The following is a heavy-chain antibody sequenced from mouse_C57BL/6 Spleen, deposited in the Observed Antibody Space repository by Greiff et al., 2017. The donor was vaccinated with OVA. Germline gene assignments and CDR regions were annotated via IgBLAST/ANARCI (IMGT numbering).Heavy chain of an antibody. CDR1: GYTFTSYW. V-gene: IGHV1-64*01. CDR3: ARVEDYGGFAY. D-gene: IGHD2-4*01. J-gene: IGHJ3*01. CDR2: IHPNSGST. Sequence: QVQLQQPGAELVKPGASVKLSCKASGYTFTSYWMHWVKQRPGQGLEWIGMIHPNSGSTNYNEKFKSKATLTVDKSSSTAYMQLSSRTSEDSAVYYCARVEDYGGFAYWGQGTLVTVSA.